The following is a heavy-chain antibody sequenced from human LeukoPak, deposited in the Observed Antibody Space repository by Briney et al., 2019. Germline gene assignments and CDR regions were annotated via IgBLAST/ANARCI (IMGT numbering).Heavy chain of an antibody. CDR1: GFTFSTYA. Sequence: GGSLRLSCAASGFTFSTYAMSWVRQAPGKGLEWVSAISGSDGSTYYADSVKGRFTISRDNSKNTLYLQMNSLRAEDTAVYYCAKGSYSNYFRNAFDIWGQGTMVTVSS. V-gene: IGHV3-23*01. J-gene: IGHJ3*02. CDR2: ISGSDGST. CDR3: AKGSYSNYFRNAFDI. D-gene: IGHD4-11*01.